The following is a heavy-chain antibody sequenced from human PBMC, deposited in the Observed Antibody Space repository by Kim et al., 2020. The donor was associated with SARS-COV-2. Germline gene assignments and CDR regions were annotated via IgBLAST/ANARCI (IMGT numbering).Heavy chain of an antibody. Sequence: KYYADAVKVRFNRSRDNSKNTLYLQMNSLRAEDTAVYYWAGGGTEGGMDVWGQGTTVTVSS. J-gene: IGHJ6*02. CDR2: K. V-gene: IGHV3-33*01. D-gene: IGHD3-16*01. CDR3: AGGGTEGGMDV.